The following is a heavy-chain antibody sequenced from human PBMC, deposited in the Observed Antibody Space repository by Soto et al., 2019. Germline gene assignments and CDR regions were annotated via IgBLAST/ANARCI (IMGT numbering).Heavy chain of an antibody. Sequence: PGGSLRLSCAACGFSFSSYSMNWVRQAPGKGLEWVSYISSSSNTIYYADSVKGRFTISRDNAKNSLYLQMNSPRDEDTAVYYCARMRTTSQSPLDSWGQGTLVTVSS. D-gene: IGHD1-7*01. V-gene: IGHV3-48*02. J-gene: IGHJ4*02. CDR2: ISSSSNTI. CDR3: ARMRTTSQSPLDS. CDR1: GFSFSSYS.